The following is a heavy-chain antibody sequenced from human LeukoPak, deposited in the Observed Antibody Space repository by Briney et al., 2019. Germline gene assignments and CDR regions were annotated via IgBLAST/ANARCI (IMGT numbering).Heavy chain of an antibody. CDR1: GGSISSYY. CDR3: ARGRVRGRYSSSSDAGVIDY. D-gene: IGHD6-6*01. V-gene: IGHV4-59*01. Sequence: SETLSLTCTVSGGSISSYYWSWIRQPPGKGLEWIGYIYYSGSTNYNPSLKSRVTISVDTSKNQFSLKLSSVTAADTAVYYCARGRVRGRYSSSSDAGVIDYWGQGTLVTVSS. J-gene: IGHJ4*02. CDR2: IYYSGST.